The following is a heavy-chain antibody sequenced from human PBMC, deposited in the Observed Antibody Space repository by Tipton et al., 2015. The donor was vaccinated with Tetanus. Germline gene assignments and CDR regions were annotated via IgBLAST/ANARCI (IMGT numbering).Heavy chain of an antibody. CDR2: SWYDGTDK. Sequence: SLRLSCAASGFIFSSYGIHWVRQAPGKGLEWVAGSWYDGTDKYYADSVKGRFTISRGNSKNTLYLQMNSLRVEDTAVYYCAREADCSGGSCFSGDFDNWGQGTQVTVSS. CDR1: GFIFSSYG. V-gene: IGHV3-33*01. CDR3: AREADCSGGSCFSGDFDN. D-gene: IGHD2-15*01. J-gene: IGHJ4*02.